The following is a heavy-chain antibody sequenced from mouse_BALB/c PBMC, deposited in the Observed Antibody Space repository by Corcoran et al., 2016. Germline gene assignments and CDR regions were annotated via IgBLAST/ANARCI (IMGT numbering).Heavy chain of an antibody. CDR2: ILPGSGST. CDR3: ARSDGPFAY. J-gene: IGHJ3*01. Sequence: QVQLQQSGAELMKPGASVKISCKATGYTFSSYWIEWVKQRPGHGLEWIGEILPGSGSTNYNEKFKGKATFTADTSSNTAYMQLSSLTSEDSAVYYCARSDGPFAYWGQGTLVTVSA. V-gene: IGHV1-9*01. CDR1: GYTFSSYW.